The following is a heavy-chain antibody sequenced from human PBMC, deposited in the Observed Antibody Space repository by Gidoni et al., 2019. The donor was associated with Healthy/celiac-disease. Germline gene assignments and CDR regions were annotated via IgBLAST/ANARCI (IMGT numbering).Heavy chain of an antibody. CDR1: GYPFTSYY. D-gene: IGHD2-15*01. CDR2: INPSGGST. CDR3: ARVEGYCSGGSCYPTRGSTDY. V-gene: IGHV1-46*01. J-gene: IGHJ4*02. Sequence: QVQLVQSGAEVKKPGASVKVSCKASGYPFTSYYMHWVRQAPGQGLEWMGIINPSGGSTSYAQKFQGRVTMTRDTSTSTVYMELSSLRSEDTAVYYCARVEGYCSGGSCYPTRGSTDYWGQGTLVTVSS.